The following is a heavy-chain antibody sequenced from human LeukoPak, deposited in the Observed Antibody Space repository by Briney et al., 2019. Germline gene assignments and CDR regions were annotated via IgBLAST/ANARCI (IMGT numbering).Heavy chain of an antibody. CDR3: ARSLYDSSGRHFDY. CDR1: GYTFTSYG. CDR2: ISSYNGNT. D-gene: IGHD3-22*01. J-gene: IGHJ4*02. V-gene: IGHV1-18*01. Sequence: RASVKVSRKASGYTFTSYGISWVRQAPGQGLEWMGWISSYNGNTNYAQKFQGRVTITADESTSTAYMELSSLRSEDTAVYYCARSLYDSSGRHFDYWGQGTLVTVSS.